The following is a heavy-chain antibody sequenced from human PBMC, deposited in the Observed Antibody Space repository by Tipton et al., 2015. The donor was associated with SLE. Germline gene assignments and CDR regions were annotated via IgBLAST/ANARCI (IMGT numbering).Heavy chain of an antibody. CDR2: IYHSGST. D-gene: IGHD2-15*01. V-gene: IGHV4-30-2*01. J-gene: IGHJ3*02. CDR1: GGSISSGGYS. CDR3: ARAIVVVVAAPHDAFDI. Sequence: TLSLTCVVSGGSISSGGYSWSWIRQPPGKGLEWIGYIYHSGSTYYNPSLKSRVTISVDTSKNQFSLKLSSVTAADTAVYYCARAIVVVVAAPHDAFDIWGQGTMVTVSS.